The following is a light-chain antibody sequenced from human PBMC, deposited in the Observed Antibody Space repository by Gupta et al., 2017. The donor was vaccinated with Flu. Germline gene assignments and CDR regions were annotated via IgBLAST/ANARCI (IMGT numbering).Light chain of an antibody. CDR3: QKYNSAPGA. CDR1: HFMGEY. J-gene: IGKJ1*01. CDR2: ETS. V-gene: IGKV1-27*01. Sequence: DSQMRQSQASLSASVGDRVTMTCRASHFMGEYLAWYQQKAGRVPKLLIYETSTLQSGVPSRFSGSGSGTEFTLTISNLQAEDVAAYYCQKYNSAPGAFGQGTKVEI.